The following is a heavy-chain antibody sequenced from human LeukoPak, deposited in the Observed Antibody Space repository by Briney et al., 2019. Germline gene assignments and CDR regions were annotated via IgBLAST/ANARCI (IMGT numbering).Heavy chain of an antibody. Sequence: ASVKVSCKASGYTFTSYYMHWVRQAPGQGLEWMGIINPSGGSTSYAQKFQGRATMTRGMSTSTVYMELSSLRSEDTAVYYCARAEYSSGWYISSPDYWGQGTLVTVSS. J-gene: IGHJ4*02. CDR1: GYTFTSYY. CDR2: INPSGGST. V-gene: IGHV1-46*01. CDR3: ARAEYSSGWYISSPDY. D-gene: IGHD6-19*01.